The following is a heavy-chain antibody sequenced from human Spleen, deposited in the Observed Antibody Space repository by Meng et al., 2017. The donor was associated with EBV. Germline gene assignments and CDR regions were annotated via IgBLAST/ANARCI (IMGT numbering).Heavy chain of an antibody. CDR3: ATDPISRFLEWSMGV. J-gene: IGHJ6*02. Sequence: QVNLVQSGAEGKRPGASVKVSCKVSGYTFTELSLHWVRQAPGKGLEWMAGFDSEDGETFYAPKFQGRLTLTEDTSADTAYMELSSLTSEDTAVYYCATDPISRFLEWSMGVWGQGTTVTVSS. V-gene: IGHV1-24*01. D-gene: IGHD3-3*01. CDR2: FDSEDGET. CDR1: GYTFTELS.